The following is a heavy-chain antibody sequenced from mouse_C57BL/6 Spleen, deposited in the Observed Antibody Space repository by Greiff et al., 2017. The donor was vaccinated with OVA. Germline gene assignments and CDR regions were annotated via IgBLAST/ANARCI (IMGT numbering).Heavy chain of an antibody. CDR3: ARTTVVAKNYFDY. CDR2: IWTGGGT. D-gene: IGHD1-1*01. J-gene: IGHJ2*01. Sequence: VKLMESGPGLVAPSQSLSITCTVSGFSLTSYAISWVRQPPGKGLEWLGVIWTGGGTNYNSALKSRLSISKDNSKSQVFLKMNSLQTDDTARYYCARTTVVAKNYFDYWGQGTTLTVSS. CDR1: GFSLTSYA. V-gene: IGHV2-9-1*01.